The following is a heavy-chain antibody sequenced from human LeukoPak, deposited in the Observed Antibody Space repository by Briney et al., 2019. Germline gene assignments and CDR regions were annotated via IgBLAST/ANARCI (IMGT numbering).Heavy chain of an antibody. CDR1: GFTFSSYS. CDR2: ISSSSSYI. D-gene: IGHD1-14*01. J-gene: IGHJ3*02. Sequence: GGSLRLSCAASGFTFSSYSMNWVRQAPGKGLEWVSSISSSSSYIYYADSVKGRFTTSRDNAKNSLYLQMNSLRAEDTAVYYCARDKVLGIGPDAFDIWGQGTMVTDSS. V-gene: IGHV3-21*01. CDR3: ARDKVLGIGPDAFDI.